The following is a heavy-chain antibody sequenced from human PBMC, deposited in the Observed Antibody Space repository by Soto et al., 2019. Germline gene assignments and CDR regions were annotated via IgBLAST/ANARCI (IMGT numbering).Heavy chain of an antibody. Sequence: PGGSLRLSCAASGFTFSSYSMNWVRQAPGKGLEWVSSISSSSSYIYYADSVKGRFTISRDNAKNSLYLQMNSLRAEDTAVYYCAKDLDYYDSSGYYDYWGQGTLVTVSS. D-gene: IGHD3-22*01. CDR3: AKDLDYYDSSGYYDY. V-gene: IGHV3-21*01. CDR2: ISSSSSYI. CDR1: GFTFSSYS. J-gene: IGHJ4*02.